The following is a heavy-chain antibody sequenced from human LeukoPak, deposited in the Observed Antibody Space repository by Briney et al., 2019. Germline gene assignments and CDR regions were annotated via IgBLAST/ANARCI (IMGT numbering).Heavy chain of an antibody. CDR2: INPSGGST. CDR3: ARERVGELGY. Sequence: ASVKVSCKASEYPFTSYYMHWVRQAPGQGLEWMGIINPSGGSTSYAQKFQGRVTMTRDTSTSTVYMELSSLRSEDTAVYYCARERVGELGYWGQGTLVTVSS. V-gene: IGHV1-46*01. CDR1: EYPFTSYY. J-gene: IGHJ4*02. D-gene: IGHD2-21*01.